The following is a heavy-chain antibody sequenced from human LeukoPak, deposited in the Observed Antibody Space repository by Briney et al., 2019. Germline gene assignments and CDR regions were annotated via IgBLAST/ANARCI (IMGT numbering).Heavy chain of an antibody. J-gene: IGHJ4*02. CDR2: IYYSGST. Sequence: SETLSLTCTVSGVSISSSSNYWGWIRQPPGKGLEWIGTIYYSGSTYYNPSLKSRVTISVDTSKNQFSLKLGSVTAADTAVYYCAGRYYGWGSEFDYWGQGTLVTVSS. CDR3: AGRYYGWGSEFDY. CDR1: GVSISSSSNY. D-gene: IGHD3-10*01. V-gene: IGHV4-39*01.